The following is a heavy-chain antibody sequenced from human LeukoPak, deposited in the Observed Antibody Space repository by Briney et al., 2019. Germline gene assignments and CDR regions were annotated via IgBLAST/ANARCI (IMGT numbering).Heavy chain of an antibody. D-gene: IGHD3-3*01. Sequence: SETLSLTCSVSGGSISSYFWNWIRQPAGRGLEWIGRIYTSGSTNYNPSLKSRVTMSVDTSKNQFSLKLSSVTAADTAVYYCARDFWSGYYAWFDPWGQGTLVTVSS. V-gene: IGHV4-4*07. CDR1: GGSISSYF. J-gene: IGHJ5*02. CDR3: ARDFWSGYYAWFDP. CDR2: IYTSGST.